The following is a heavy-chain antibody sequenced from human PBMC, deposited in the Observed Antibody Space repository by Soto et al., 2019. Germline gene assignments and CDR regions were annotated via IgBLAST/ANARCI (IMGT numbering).Heavy chain of an antibody. J-gene: IGHJ6*02. Sequence: GGPLRLSCAASGFTFSNCGMNLVRQTPGKGLEWVSYIRDSGATKHYADSVKGRFTISRDNGKDSLYLQINSLRDEDTAVYFCARCSSNSCYSYGVDVWGQGATVTVSS. D-gene: IGHD2-2*01. CDR1: GFTFSNCG. V-gene: IGHV3-48*02. CDR2: IRDSGATK. CDR3: ARCSSNSCYSYGVDV.